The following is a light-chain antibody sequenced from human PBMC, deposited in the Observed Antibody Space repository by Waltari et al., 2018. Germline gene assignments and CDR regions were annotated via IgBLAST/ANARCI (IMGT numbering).Light chain of an antibody. Sequence: EIVLTQSPGTLSLSPAERATLSFRASQGVAKYLACYQQRPAQAPRLLLYHTSIRATGIPDMFSGRGDGTDFCLTISRLEPEDFAVYYCQKYDFLPATFGQGTTVEIK. CDR3: QKYDFLPAT. J-gene: IGKJ1*01. CDR2: HTS. V-gene: IGKV3-20*01. CDR1: QGVAKY.